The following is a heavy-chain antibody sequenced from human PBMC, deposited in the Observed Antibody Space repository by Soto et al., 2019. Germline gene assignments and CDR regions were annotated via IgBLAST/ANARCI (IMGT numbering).Heavy chain of an antibody. V-gene: IGHV3-21*01. D-gene: IGHD2-15*01. CDR1: GFTFSSDS. J-gene: IGHJ4*02. CDR3: ARSPLGYCSGGSCSLPFDY. CDR2: ISSSSDYI. Sequence: PGGSLRLSCAASGFTFSSDSMNWVRQAPGKGLDWVSSISSSSDYIYYADSLKGRFTISRDNAKNSLYLQMNSLRAEDTAVYLCARSPLGYCSGGSCSLPFDYWGQGTLVTVSS.